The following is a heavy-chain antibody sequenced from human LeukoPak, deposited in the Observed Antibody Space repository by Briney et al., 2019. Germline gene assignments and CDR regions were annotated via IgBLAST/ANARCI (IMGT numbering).Heavy chain of an antibody. CDR2: IIPIFGTA. CDR1: GGTFSIYA. V-gene: IGHV1-69*05. CDR3: ARDEYCSSTSCHNFDY. J-gene: IGHJ4*02. D-gene: IGHD2-2*02. Sequence: SVKVSCKASGGTFSIYAISWVRQAPGQGLEWVGRIIPIFGTANYAQKFQGRVTITTDESTSTAYMELSSLRSEDTAVYYCARDEYCSSTSCHNFDYWGQGTLVTVSS.